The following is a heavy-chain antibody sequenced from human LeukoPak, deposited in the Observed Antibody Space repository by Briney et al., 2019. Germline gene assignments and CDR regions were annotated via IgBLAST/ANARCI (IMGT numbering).Heavy chain of an antibody. D-gene: IGHD5-12*01. Sequence: NPSETLSLTCTVSGGSISSYYWSWIRQPAGKELEWIGRIYSSGSSSFNPSLKSRVTMSVDTSKNQFSLKLSSVTAADTAVYYCARERAGSGYSGHDGGWFDPWGRGTLVTVSS. J-gene: IGHJ5*02. CDR1: GGSISSYY. V-gene: IGHV4-4*07. CDR3: ARERAGSGYSGHDGGWFDP. CDR2: IYSSGSS.